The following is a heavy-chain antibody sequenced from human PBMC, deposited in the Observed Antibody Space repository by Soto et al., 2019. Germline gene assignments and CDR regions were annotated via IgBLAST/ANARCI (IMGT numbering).Heavy chain of an antibody. D-gene: IGHD2-15*01. CDR1: GFTFSSYA. V-gene: IGHV3-23*01. J-gene: IGHJ4*02. Sequence: EVQLLESGGGLVQPGGSLRLSCAASGFTFSSYAMGWVRQAPGTGLERVSVIDGSGGDTSFADSAKGRFTISRDNSKNTLYLHMNSLRAEDTARYYCVKETVAAAYVETSPFDFWGQGTLVSVSS. CDR2: IDGSGGDT. CDR3: VKETVAAAYVETSPFDF.